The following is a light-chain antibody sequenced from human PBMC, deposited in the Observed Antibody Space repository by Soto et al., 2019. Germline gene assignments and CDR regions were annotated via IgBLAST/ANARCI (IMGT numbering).Light chain of an antibody. Sequence: SVLTQPPSASGSPGQSVTISCTGTSSDIGGYNFVSWYQHHPDKAPKLMIYEITKRPSGVPARFSGSKSDNTASLTVSGLQAEDEADYYCSSYAGSNNYVFGTGTKLTVL. J-gene: IGLJ1*01. CDR1: SSDIGGYNF. CDR2: EIT. V-gene: IGLV2-8*01. CDR3: SSYAGSNNYV.